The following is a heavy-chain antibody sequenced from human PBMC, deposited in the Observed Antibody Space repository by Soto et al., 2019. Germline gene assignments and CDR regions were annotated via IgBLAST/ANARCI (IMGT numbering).Heavy chain of an antibody. CDR1: GFAFGSYA. D-gene: IGHD6-19*01. CDR3: AKDIDSSRSS. Sequence: EVQLLESGGGLVQPGGSLRLSCAASGFAFGSYAKSWVRQAPGKGLEWVSAISGGAYDTYYANSVKGRFTISRDNSKNTLYLQMNTLRAEDTAVYYCAKDIDSSRSSGGQGTLVTVSS. J-gene: IGHJ4*02. CDR2: ISGGAYDT. V-gene: IGHV3-23*01.